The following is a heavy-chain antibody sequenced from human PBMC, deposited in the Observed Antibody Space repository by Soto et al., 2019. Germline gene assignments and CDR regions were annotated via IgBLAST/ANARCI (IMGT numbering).Heavy chain of an antibody. D-gene: IGHD3-22*01. CDR2: ISGSGGST. Sequence: GGSLRLSCAASGFTFSSYAMSWVRQAPGKGLEWVSAISGSGGSTYYADSVKGRFTISRDNAKNSLYLQMNSLRAEDTAVYYCARVPNSSGFHDYWGLGTLVTVSS. CDR1: GFTFSSYA. J-gene: IGHJ4*02. CDR3: ARVPNSSGFHDY. V-gene: IGHV3-23*01.